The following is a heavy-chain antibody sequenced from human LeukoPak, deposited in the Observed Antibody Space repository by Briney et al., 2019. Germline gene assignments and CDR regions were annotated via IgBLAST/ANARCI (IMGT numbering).Heavy chain of an antibody. D-gene: IGHD6-13*01. J-gene: IGHJ6*03. Sequence: GGSLRLSCAASGFTFSGYSMNWVRQAPGKGLEWVSSISSSSSCIYYADSVKGRFTISRDNAKNSLYLQMNSLRAEDTAVYYCARDPSSWYYYYMDVWGKGTTVTISS. CDR2: ISSSSSCI. V-gene: IGHV3-21*01. CDR3: ARDPSSWYYYYMDV. CDR1: GFTFSGYS.